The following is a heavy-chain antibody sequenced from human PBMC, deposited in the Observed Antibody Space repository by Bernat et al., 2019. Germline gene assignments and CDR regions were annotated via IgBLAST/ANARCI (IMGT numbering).Heavy chain of an antibody. CDR3: AHSLVGATFADAFDI. V-gene: IGHV2-5*02. CDR1: GFSLSTSGVG. D-gene: IGHD1-26*01. Sequence: QITFTESGPTLVKPTQTLTLTCTFSGFSLSTSGVGVGWIRQPSGQALEWLALIYWDDDKRYSPSLKSRLTITKDTSKNQVVLTMSNMDPVDTATYYCAHSLVGATFADAFDIWGQGTMVTVSS. J-gene: IGHJ3*02. CDR2: IYWDDDK.